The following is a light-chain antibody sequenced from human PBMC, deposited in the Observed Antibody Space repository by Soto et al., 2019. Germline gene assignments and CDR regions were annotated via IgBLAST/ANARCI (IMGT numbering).Light chain of an antibody. Sequence: QSALTQPASVSGSPGQSITISCTGTSSDVGAYNYVSWYQQYPGKAPKLMIYGVTNRPSGVSNRFSGSKTGNTASLTISGLQAEDEADYYCCSYAGSYTLVFGTGTKLTVL. CDR2: GVT. CDR3: CSYAGSYTLV. J-gene: IGLJ1*01. V-gene: IGLV2-14*01. CDR1: SSDVGAYNY.